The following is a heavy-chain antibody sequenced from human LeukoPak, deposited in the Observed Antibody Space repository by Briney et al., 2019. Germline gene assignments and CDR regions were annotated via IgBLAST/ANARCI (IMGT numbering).Heavy chain of an antibody. CDR3: AKATHDYGDNPNWFDP. V-gene: IGHV3-30*18. CDR2: ISYDGSNK. J-gene: IGHJ5*02. D-gene: IGHD4-17*01. Sequence: PGRSLRLSCAASGFTFSSYGMHWVRQAPGKGLEWVAVISYDGSNKYYADSVKGRFTISRDNSKNTLYLQMNSLRAEDTAVYYCAKATHDYGDNPNWFDPWGQGTLVTVSS. CDR1: GFTFSSYG.